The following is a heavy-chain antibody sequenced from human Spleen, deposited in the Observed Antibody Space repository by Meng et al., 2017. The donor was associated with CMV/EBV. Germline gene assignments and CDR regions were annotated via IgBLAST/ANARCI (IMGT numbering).Heavy chain of an antibody. CDR1: GYTFTGYY. CDR3: ARGYCSSTSCHDAFDI. V-gene: IGHV1-2*02. J-gene: IGHJ3*02. CDR2: INPNSGGT. Sequence: GYTFTGYYMHWVRQAPGQGLEWMGWINPNSGGTNYAQKFQGRVTMTRDTSISTAYMELSRLRSDDTAVYYCARGYCSSTSCHDAFDIWGQGTMVTVSS. D-gene: IGHD2-2*01.